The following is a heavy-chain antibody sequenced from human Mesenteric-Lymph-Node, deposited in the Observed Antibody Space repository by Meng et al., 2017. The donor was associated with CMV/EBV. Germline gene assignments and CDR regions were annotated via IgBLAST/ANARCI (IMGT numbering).Heavy chain of an antibody. Sequence: YGGSFTEYYWSWIRQPPGKGLEWIGEISHRGATKNNPSLKSRITMSVDTSKNQFSLKLTSVTAADTAVYYCARSVVLLRGVRRTEDLWGQGALVTVSS. CDR3: ARSVVLLRGVRRTEDL. J-gene: IGHJ5*02. V-gene: IGHV4-34*01. CDR2: ISHRGAT. D-gene: IGHD3-10*01. CDR1: GGSFTEYY.